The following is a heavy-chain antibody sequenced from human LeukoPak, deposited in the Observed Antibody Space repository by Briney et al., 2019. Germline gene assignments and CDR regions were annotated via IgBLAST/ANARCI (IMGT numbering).Heavy chain of an antibody. V-gene: IGHV3-48*03. J-gene: IGHJ4*02. CDR2: ISSSGSTI. Sequence: GGSLRLSCAASGFTFSSYEMNWVRQAPGNGLEWVSYISSSGSTIYYADSVKGRFTISRDNAKNSLYLQMNSLRAEDTAVYYCAREGLLWFGEFIDYWGQGTLVTVSS. CDR1: GFTFSSYE. CDR3: AREGLLWFGEFIDY. D-gene: IGHD3-10*01.